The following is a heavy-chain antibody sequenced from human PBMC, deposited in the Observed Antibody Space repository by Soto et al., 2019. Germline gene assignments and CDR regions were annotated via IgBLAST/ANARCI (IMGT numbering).Heavy chain of an antibody. CDR1: GFTFSSYA. D-gene: IGHD6-6*01. CDR3: AKDRSSSSFVLSRDYDVDDY. V-gene: IGHV3-23*01. CDR2: ISGSGGST. J-gene: IGHJ4*02. Sequence: SLRLSCAASGFTFSSYAMSWVRQAPGKGLEWVSAISGSGGSTYYADSVKGRFTISRDNSKNTLYLQMNSLRAEDTAVYYCAKDRSSSSFVLSRDYDVDDYWGQGTLVTVSS.